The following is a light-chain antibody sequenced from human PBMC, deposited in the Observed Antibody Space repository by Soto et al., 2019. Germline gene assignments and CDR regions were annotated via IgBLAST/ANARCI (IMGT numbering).Light chain of an antibody. CDR3: QQSYSTPRT. V-gene: IGKV1-39*01. CDR1: QSISNH. J-gene: IGKJ1*01. CDR2: AAS. Sequence: DIQMTQSPSSLSASVGDIVAITCRASQSISNHLNWYQQKPGKAPKLMIYAASSLQSGVPSRFSGSGSGTDFTLTISSLQPEDVATYYCQQSYSTPRTLGQGTKVDIK.